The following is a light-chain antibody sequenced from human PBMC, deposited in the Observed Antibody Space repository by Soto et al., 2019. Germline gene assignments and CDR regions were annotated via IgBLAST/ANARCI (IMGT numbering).Light chain of an antibody. CDR2: EVS. V-gene: IGLV2-8*01. J-gene: IGLJ3*02. Sequence: QSALTQPPSASGSPGQSVTISCTGTSSDVGGYNYVSWYQQHPAKAPKLMIYEVSKRGAGVPDRCSDPKAGNTAFPTVSGHQAEDADDYCCSSSAGSNHWVFGGGTKLTVL. CDR1: SSDVGGYNY. CDR3: SSSAGSNHWV.